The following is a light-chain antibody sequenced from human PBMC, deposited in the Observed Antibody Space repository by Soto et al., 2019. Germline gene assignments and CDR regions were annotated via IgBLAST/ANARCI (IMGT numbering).Light chain of an antibody. CDR2: DDS. CDR1: KIVRKS. V-gene: IGLV3-21*02. Sequence: SYELTQPPSVSVAPGQTARIPCGGNKIVRKSLHWYQQKQGQAPVLVVYDDSDRPSGIPERFSGSNSGNTATLTISRVEAGDEADYYCQVWDSSSDHPVFGTGTKVTVL. CDR3: QVWDSSSDHPV. J-gene: IGLJ1*01.